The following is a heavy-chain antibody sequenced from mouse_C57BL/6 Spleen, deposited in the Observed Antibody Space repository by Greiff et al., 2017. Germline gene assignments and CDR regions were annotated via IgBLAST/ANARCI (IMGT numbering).Heavy chain of an antibody. D-gene: IGHD1-1*01. V-gene: IGHV5-17*01. CDR1: GFTFSAYG. CDR3: ARRANYYGSNYAMDY. Sequence: EVMLVESGGGLVKPGGSLKLSCAASGFTFSAYGMHWVRQAPEKGLEWVAYISSGSSTIYYADTVKGRFTISRDNAKNTLFLQMTSLRSEDTAMYYCARRANYYGSNYAMDYWGQGTSVTVSS. J-gene: IGHJ4*01. CDR2: ISSGSSTI.